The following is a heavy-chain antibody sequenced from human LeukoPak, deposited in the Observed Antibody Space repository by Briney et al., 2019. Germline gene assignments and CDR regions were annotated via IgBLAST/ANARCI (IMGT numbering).Heavy chain of an antibody. CDR3: ARDPYCSSTSCSSWHYYYYGMDV. V-gene: IGHV3-48*01. D-gene: IGHD2-2*01. CDR1: GFTFSSYV. Sequence: PGGSLRLSCAASGFTFSSYVMSWVRQAPGKGLEWVSYISSSSSTIYYADSVKGRFTISRDNAKNSLYLQMNSLGAEDTAVYYCARDPYCSSTSCSSWHYYYYGMDVWGQGTTVTVSS. CDR2: ISSSSSTI. J-gene: IGHJ6*02.